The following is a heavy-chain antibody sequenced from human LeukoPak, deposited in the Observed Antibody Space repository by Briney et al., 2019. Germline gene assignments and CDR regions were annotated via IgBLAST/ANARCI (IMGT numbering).Heavy chain of an antibody. CDR2: IYFSGST. J-gene: IGHJ4*02. V-gene: IGHV4-39*07. Sequence: SETLSLTCTVSGDSISSANYYWGWVRQPPGKGLEWIGSIYFSGSTYYNPSLKSRVTISVETSKVQFSLKLSSVTAADTAVYYCARGPTVFDYWGQGTLVTVSS. CDR3: ARGPTVFDY. CDR1: GDSISSANYY.